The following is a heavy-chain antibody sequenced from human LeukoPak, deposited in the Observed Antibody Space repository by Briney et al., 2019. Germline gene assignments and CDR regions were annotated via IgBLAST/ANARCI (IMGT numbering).Heavy chain of an antibody. CDR2: ISSGGSDK. J-gene: IGHJ4*02. CDR1: GFTFSTYA. Sequence: GGSLRLSCAASGFTFSTYAVHWVRQAPGKGLEWVAVISSGGSDKYHAGSVKGRFTISRDNSKNTLYLQMDSLRAEDTAVYYCTRDNPFGGHWGQGTLVTVSS. V-gene: IGHV3-30*03. D-gene: IGHD2-15*01. CDR3: TRDNPFGGH.